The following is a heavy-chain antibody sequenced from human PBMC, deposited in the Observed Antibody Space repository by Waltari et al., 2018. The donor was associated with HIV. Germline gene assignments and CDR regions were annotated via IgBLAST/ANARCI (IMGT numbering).Heavy chain of an antibody. Sequence: EVQLVESGGGLVQPGGYLRLSCADSGFTFISYSMNWVRQAPGKGLEWVSYITSSGYTIYYADSVEGRFTVSRDNAKNSLFLQMSSLRAEDTAVYYCARTTHGVDYWGQGTLVTVSS. V-gene: IGHV3-48*04. J-gene: IGHJ4*02. CDR3: ARTTHGVDY. CDR2: ITSSGYTI. D-gene: IGHD1-1*01. CDR1: GFTFISYS.